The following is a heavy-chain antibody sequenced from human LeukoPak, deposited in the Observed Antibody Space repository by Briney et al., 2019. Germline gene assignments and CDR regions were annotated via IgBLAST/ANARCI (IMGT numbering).Heavy chain of an antibody. J-gene: IGHJ4*02. CDR1: GGSISSYY. V-gene: IGHV4-59*01. CDR3: ARGPAVDGSGSYYMRGGYFDY. D-gene: IGHD3-10*01. CDR2: IYYSGST. Sequence: SETLSLTCTVSGGSISSYYWSWIRQPPGKGLEWIGYIYYSGSTNYNPSLKSRVTISVDTSKNQFSLKLSSVTAADTAVYYCARGPAVDGSGSYYMRGGYFDYWGQGTLVTVSS.